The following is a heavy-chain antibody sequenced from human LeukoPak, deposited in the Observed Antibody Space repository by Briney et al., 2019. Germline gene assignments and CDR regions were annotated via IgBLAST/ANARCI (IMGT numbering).Heavy chain of an antibody. V-gene: IGHV5-51*01. D-gene: IGHD6-13*01. CDR3: ARYSSTWYYFDF. CDR2: IYPGDSDT. J-gene: IGHJ4*02. Sequence: GESLKISCKGSGYSFTNYWIGWVRQVRGRGLEWMGIIYPGDSDTRYSPSFQGQVTISADKSISTAYLQWSSLKASDTAIYYCARYSSTWYYFDFWGQGTLVTVSS. CDR1: GYSFTNYW.